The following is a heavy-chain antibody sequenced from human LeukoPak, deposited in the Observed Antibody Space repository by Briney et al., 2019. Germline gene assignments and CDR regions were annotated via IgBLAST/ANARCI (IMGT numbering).Heavy chain of an antibody. CDR2: IYYSGST. Sequence: PSETLSLTCTVSGGSISSYYWSWIRQPPGKGLEWIGYIYYSGSTNYRPSLKSRVTISVDTSKNQFSLKLNSVTAADTAVYYCARGRRIVAAAIWFDPWGQGTLVTVSS. D-gene: IGHD1-26*01. CDR1: GGSISSYY. CDR3: ARGRRIVAAAIWFDP. J-gene: IGHJ5*02. V-gene: IGHV4-59*12.